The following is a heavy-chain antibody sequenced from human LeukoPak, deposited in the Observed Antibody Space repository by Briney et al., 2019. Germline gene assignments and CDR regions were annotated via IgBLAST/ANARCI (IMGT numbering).Heavy chain of an antibody. Sequence: PGGSLRLSCAASGFTFSSSVMSWVRQAPGKGLEWVSAISGGGEATYFADSVMGRFTISRDNFRSTLSLQMNSLRAEDTAIYYCAKGSTDYYMDVWGKGTTVTVSS. CDR1: GFTFSSSV. D-gene: IGHD3-10*01. CDR3: AKGSTDYYMDV. J-gene: IGHJ6*03. V-gene: IGHV3-23*01. CDR2: ISGGGEAT.